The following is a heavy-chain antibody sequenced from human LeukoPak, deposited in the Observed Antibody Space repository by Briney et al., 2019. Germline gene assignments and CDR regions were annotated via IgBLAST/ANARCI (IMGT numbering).Heavy chain of an antibody. CDR1: GGAIRSHY. Sequence: SETLSLTCTVSGGAIRSHYWNWIRQPAGKGLEWIGRIYSSGYTNDNPFLKSRITMSVDMSKNQFSLRLNSVTAADTAVYYCARGEHSVDSWGQGMLVTVSS. CDR3: ARGEHSVDS. D-gene: IGHD1/OR15-1a*01. CDR2: IYSSGYT. V-gene: IGHV4-4*07. J-gene: IGHJ4*02.